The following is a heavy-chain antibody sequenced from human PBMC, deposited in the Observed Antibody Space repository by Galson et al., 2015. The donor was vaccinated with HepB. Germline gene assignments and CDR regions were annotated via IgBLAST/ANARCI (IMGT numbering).Heavy chain of an antibody. Sequence: SVKVSCKASGGTFSSYSIIWVRQAPGQGLEWMGGIIPIFGTANNAQKFQGRVTIAADESTSTAYMVLRSLRYEDTAVYYCAYFTSGSAEDLHYWGQGTLVTVSS. CDR2: IIPIFGTA. D-gene: IGHD3-10*01. J-gene: IGHJ1*01. CDR3: AYFTSGSAEDLHY. CDR1: GGTFSSYS. V-gene: IGHV1-69*13.